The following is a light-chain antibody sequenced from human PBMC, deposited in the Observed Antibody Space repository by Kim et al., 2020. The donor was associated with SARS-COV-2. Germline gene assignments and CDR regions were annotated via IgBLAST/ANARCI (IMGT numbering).Light chain of an antibody. CDR3: QQCYTTPRT. J-gene: IGKJ1*01. Sequence: ASVGDRVTMTCRASQSITSNLNWYQQKPGKAPEVLIYAASSLQSGVPSMFSGSGSGTDFTLTINSLQPEDFATYYCQQCYTTPRTFGQGTKVDIK. V-gene: IGKV1-39*01. CDR2: AAS. CDR1: QSITSN.